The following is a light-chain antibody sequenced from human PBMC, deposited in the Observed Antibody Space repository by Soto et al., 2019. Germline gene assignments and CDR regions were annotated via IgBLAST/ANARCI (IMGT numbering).Light chain of an antibody. CDR2: GAS. V-gene: IGKV3-11*01. Sequence: EIVLTQSPGTLSLSPGEGASLSCGPSQKFSNRSLARFQQKRGQAPRLPIYGASNRATGIPARFSGSGSGTYFPLTIGSREPEDVAVYYCQHRSNWPPSITFGQGTRLEIK. CDR3: QHRSNWPPSIT. CDR1: QKFSNRS. J-gene: IGKJ5*01.